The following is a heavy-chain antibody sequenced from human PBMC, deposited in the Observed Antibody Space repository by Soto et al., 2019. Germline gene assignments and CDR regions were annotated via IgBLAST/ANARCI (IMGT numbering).Heavy chain of an antibody. V-gene: IGHV4-34*01. CDR1: GGSFSGYY. D-gene: IGHD2-15*01. J-gene: IGHJ5*02. CDR3: ARERGRYCSGESCYPFGP. CDR2: INHSGST. Sequence: SETLSLTCAVYGGSFSGYYWSWIRQPPGKGLEWIGEINHSGSTNYNPSLKSRVTISVDTSKNQFSLKLSSVTAADTAVYYCARERGRYCSGESCYPFGPWGQGALVTVS.